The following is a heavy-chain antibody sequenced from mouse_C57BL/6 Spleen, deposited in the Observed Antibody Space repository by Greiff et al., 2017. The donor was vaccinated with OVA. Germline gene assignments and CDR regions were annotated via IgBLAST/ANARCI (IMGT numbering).Heavy chain of an antibody. Sequence: VQLKESGPELVKPGASVKISCKASGYAFSSSWMNWVKQRPGKGLEWIGRLYPGDGDTNYNGKFKGKATLTADKSSSTAYMQLCSLTSEDSAVYFCARWNGNYEDWYFDVWGTGTTVTVSS. V-gene: IGHV1-82*01. CDR3: ARWNGNYEDWYFDV. J-gene: IGHJ1*03. CDR2: LYPGDGDT. CDR1: GYAFSSSW. D-gene: IGHD2-1*01.